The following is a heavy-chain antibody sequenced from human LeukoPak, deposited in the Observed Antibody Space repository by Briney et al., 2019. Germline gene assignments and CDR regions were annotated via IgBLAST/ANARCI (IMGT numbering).Heavy chain of an antibody. Sequence: GGSLRLSCAASGFTFSSYSMNWVRQAPGKGLEWVSSISSSSSYIYYADSVKGRFTISRDNAKNSLYLQMNSLRAEDTAVYYCARGVISDSSGWKTRGPSYYYYYMDVWGKGTTVTISS. J-gene: IGHJ6*03. CDR2: ISSSSSYI. D-gene: IGHD3-22*01. V-gene: IGHV3-21*01. CDR1: GFTFSSYS. CDR3: ARGVISDSSGWKTRGPSYYYYYMDV.